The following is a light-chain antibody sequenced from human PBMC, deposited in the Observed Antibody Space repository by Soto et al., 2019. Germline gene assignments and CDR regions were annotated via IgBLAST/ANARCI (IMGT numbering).Light chain of an antibody. CDR1: QSVKSSY. V-gene: IGKV3-20*01. CDR2: GAS. Sequence: EIVLRQSPGSLSFSTGERATLSSRASQSVKSSYLAWHQQRPGQAPRLLIYGASSRATGIPDRFSGSGSGTDFTLTISRLEPEDCAVYYCQQYGSSPLTFGQGTKVDIK. J-gene: IGKJ1*01. CDR3: QQYGSSPLT.